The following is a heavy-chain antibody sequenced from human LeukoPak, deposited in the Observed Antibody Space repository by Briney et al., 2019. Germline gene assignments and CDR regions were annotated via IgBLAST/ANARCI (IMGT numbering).Heavy chain of an antibody. CDR1: GFTFSSYG. CDR3: ARDADTSRYSRFDY. Sequence: GGSLRLSCAASGFTFSSYGMHWVRQAPGKGLEWVAFIRYDGSNKYYADSVKGRFTISRDNSKNTLYLQMNSLRAEDTAVYYCARDADTSRYSRFDYWGQGTLVAVSS. D-gene: IGHD3-22*01. J-gene: IGHJ4*02. V-gene: IGHV3-30*02. CDR2: IRYDGSNK.